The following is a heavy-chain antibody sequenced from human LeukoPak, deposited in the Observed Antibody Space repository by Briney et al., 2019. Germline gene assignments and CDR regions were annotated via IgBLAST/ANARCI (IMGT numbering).Heavy chain of an antibody. CDR2: INHSGST. J-gene: IGHJ4*01. V-gene: IGHV4-34*01. Sequence: SETLSLTCAVYGGSFSGYYWSWIRQPPGKGLEWIGEINHSGSTNYNPSLKSRVTISVDTSKNQFSLKLSSVTAADTAVYYCARRYYYASRGPSADYFDYWGHGTLVTVSS. D-gene: IGHD3-22*01. CDR1: GGSFSGYY. CDR3: ARRYYYASRGPSADYFDY.